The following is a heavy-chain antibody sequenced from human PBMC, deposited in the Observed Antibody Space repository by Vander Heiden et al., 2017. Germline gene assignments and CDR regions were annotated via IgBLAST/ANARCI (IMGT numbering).Heavy chain of an antibody. D-gene: IGHD3-22*01. CDR1: GYTFTGYY. CDR2: VNPNGGFT. CDR3: ARSYYYDNTGYFVY. J-gene: IGHJ4*02. Sequence: QVQLVQSGAEVKKPGASVKVSCKASGYTFTGYYIHWVRQAPGQGLEWMGWVNPNGGFTNYAQKFQGRVTMTRDTSISTAYMELSRLRSDDTAVYYCARSYYYDNTGYFVYWGQGTLVSVSS. V-gene: IGHV1-2*02.